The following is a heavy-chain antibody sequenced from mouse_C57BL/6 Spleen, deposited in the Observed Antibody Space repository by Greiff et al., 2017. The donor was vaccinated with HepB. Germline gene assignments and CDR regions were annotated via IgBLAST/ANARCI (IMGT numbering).Heavy chain of an antibody. J-gene: IGHJ4*01. Sequence: VQLQQPGAELVKPGASVKMSCKASGYTFTSYWITWVKQRPGQGLEWIGDIYPGSGSTNYNEKFKSKATLTVDTSSSTAYMQLSSLTSEDSAVYYCARETTVVGGYYYAMDYWGQGTSVTVSS. D-gene: IGHD1-1*01. CDR1: GYTFTSYW. CDR3: ARETTVVGGYYYAMDY. V-gene: IGHV1-55*01. CDR2: IYPGSGST.